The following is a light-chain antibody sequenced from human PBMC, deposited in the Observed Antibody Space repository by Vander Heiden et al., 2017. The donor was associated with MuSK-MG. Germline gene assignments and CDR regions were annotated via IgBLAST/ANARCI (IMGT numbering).Light chain of an antibody. V-gene: IGKV3-20*01. CDR3: HQDCSSPRT. J-gene: IGKJ1*01. CDR1: QTVSSSY. Sequence: EIVLTQSPGTLSLSPGERATLSCRASQTVSSSYLAWYQQKPGQAPRLLIYGTSSRATGIADRFSGRGSGTDFTLTISRLEPEDFAVYYCHQDCSSPRTFGQGTKVEIK. CDR2: GTS.